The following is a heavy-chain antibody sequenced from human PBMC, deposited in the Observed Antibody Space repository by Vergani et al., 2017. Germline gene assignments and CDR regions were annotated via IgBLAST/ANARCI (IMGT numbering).Heavy chain of an antibody. CDR1: GGSISSGSYY. J-gene: IGHJ6*02. Sequence: QVQLQESGPGLVKPSQTLSLTCTVSGGSISSGSYYWSWIRQPAGKGLEWIGRIYTSGSTNYNPSLKSRVTISVDTSKNQFSLKLSSVTAADTAVYYCARDPVEVAANYYYYYGMDVWGQGTTVTVSS. CDR3: ARDPVEVAANYYYYYGMDV. D-gene: IGHD2-15*01. CDR2: IYTSGST. V-gene: IGHV4-61*02.